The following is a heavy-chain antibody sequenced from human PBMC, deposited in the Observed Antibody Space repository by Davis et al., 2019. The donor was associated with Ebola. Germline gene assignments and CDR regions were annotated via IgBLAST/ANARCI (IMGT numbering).Heavy chain of an antibody. CDR3: ARGQRGYSF. CDR1: GGSFSGYY. J-gene: IGHJ4*02. CDR2: IHHRGST. Sequence: MPSETLSLTCAVYGGSFSGYYWSWIRQPPGKGLEWIGEIHHRGSTKYNPSLKGRVTISVDTSKNQFSLNLDSMTAADSAAYYCARGQRGYSFWGRGTLVIVSS. V-gene: IGHV4-34*01. D-gene: IGHD5-18*01.